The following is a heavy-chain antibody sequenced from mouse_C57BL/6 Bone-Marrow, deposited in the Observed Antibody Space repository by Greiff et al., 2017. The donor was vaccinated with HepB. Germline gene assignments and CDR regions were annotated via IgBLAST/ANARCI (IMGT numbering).Heavy chain of an antibody. J-gene: IGHJ3*01. V-gene: IGHV7-1*01. Sequence: EVKVVESGGGLVQSGRSLRLSCATSGFTFSDFYMEWVRQAPGKGLEWIAASRNKANDYTTEYSASVKGRFIVSRDTSQSILYLQMNALRAEDTAIYYCARDYPAWFAYWGQGTLVTVSA. CDR3: ARDYPAWFAY. CDR2: SRNKANDYTT. CDR1: GFTFSDFY.